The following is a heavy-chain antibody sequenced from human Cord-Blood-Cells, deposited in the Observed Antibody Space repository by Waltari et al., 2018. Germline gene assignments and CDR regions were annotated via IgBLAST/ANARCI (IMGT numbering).Heavy chain of an antibody. J-gene: IGHJ6*02. D-gene: IGHD2-21*01. CDR2: IIPIFGTA. V-gene: IGHV1-69*01. Sequence: QVQLVQSGAEVKKPGSSVKVSCKASGGTFSSYATSWLRQAPGQGLEWMGGIIPIFGTANYAQKFQGRVTITADESTSTAYMELSSLRSEDTAVYYCQRTGPYCGGDCYPDYYYYGMDVWGQGTTVTVSS. CDR1: GGTFSSYA. CDR3: QRTGPYCGGDCYPDYYYYGMDV.